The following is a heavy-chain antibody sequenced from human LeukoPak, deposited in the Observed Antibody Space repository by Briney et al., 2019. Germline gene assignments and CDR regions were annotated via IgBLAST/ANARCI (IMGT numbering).Heavy chain of an antibody. J-gene: IGHJ4*02. D-gene: IGHD1-26*01. CDR2: IYPGDSDT. Sequence: GASLQISCKGSGYSFTSYWIGWVRPVPGKGLEWMGIIYPGDSDTRYSPSFQGQVTISADKSISTAYLQWSSLKASDTAMYYCARQICIVGALGYWGQGTLVTVSS. CDR1: GYSFTSYW. V-gene: IGHV5-51*01. CDR3: ARQICIVGALGY.